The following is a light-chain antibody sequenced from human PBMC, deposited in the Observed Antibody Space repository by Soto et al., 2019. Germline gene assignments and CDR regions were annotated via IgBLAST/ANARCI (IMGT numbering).Light chain of an antibody. Sequence: QSALTQPASVSGSPGQSITNSCTGTSSDVGGYNYVSWYQHHPGKAPKLIIYDVSNRPSGVSNRFSGSKSGNTASLTISGLQPEDEADYYCSSYTTSNTRQIVFGTGTKLTVL. CDR3: SSYTTSNTRQIV. CDR1: SSDVGGYNY. J-gene: IGLJ1*01. V-gene: IGLV2-14*03. CDR2: DVS.